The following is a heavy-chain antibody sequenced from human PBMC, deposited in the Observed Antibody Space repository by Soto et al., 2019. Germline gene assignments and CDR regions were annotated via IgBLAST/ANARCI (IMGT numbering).Heavy chain of an antibody. CDR3: ARHMSNFRYYYYAMVV. J-gene: IGHJ6*02. CDR2: IYPGDSDT. D-gene: IGHD3-16*01. V-gene: IGHV5-51*01. Sequence: GESLKISCKGSGYTFTDYWIGWVRQLPGKGLEWMGIIYPGDSDTRYSPSFQGLVTITVQKSSRTPYLQWNTLKASDTHQYYCARHMSNFRYYYYAMVVWGQGATVTVSS. CDR1: GYTFTDYW.